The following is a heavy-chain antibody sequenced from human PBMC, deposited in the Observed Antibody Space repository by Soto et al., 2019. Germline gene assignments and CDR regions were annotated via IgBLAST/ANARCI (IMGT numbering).Heavy chain of an antibody. V-gene: IGHV3-30-3*01. CDR3: ARDCLSQLDNYYYYGMDV. J-gene: IGHJ6*02. CDR1: GFTFSSYA. D-gene: IGHD6-13*01. CDR2: ISYDGSNK. Sequence: QVQLVESGGGVVQPGRSLRLSCAASGFTFSSYAMHWVRQAPGKGLEWVAVISYDGSNKYYADSVKGRFTISRDNSKNTLYLQMNSLRAQDTAVYYCARDCLSQLDNYYYYGMDVWGQGTTVTVSS.